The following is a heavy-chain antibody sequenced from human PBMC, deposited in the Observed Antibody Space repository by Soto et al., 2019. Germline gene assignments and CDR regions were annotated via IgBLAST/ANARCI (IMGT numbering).Heavy chain of an antibody. J-gene: IGHJ3*01. D-gene: IGHD2-21*02. Sequence: GGSLRLSCSASEFTFRSYWMHWARQSPGKGLVWVSRISGDGSSTTYADSVRGRFTISRDNAKNTLYFQLSSLRIEDTAVYYCTRDGRGLGRLSLFEVWG. V-gene: IGHV3-74*01. CDR1: EFTFRSYW. CDR3: TRDGRGLGRLSLFEV. CDR2: ISGDGSST.